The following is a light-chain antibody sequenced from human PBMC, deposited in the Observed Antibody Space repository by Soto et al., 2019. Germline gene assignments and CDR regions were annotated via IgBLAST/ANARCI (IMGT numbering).Light chain of an antibody. CDR3: QHYYNWPRT. Sequence: EIVMTQSPATLSVSPGERATLSCRASQSVSSNLAWYQQKPGQAPRLLFYGASTRATDIPARFSGSGSGTEFTLIISSLQSEDFAVYYCQHYYNWPRTFGQGTKVDIK. V-gene: IGKV3-15*01. J-gene: IGKJ1*01. CDR2: GAS. CDR1: QSVSSN.